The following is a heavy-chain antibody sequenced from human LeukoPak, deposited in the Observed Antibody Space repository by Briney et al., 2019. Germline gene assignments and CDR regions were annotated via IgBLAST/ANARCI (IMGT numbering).Heavy chain of an antibody. V-gene: IGHV3-48*03. CDR2: ISSSGSTI. Sequence: GGSLRLSCEDSGFTFRSYEMNWVRQAPGKGLEWVSYISSSGSTIYYTDSVKGRFTISRDNAKNSLYLQMNSLRAEDTAVYYCAELGITMIGGVWGKGTTVTISS. D-gene: IGHD3-10*02. CDR1: GFTFRSYE. J-gene: IGHJ6*04. CDR3: AELGITMIGGV.